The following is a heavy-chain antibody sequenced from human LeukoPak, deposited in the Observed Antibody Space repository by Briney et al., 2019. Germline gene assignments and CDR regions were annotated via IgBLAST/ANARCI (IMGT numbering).Heavy chain of an antibody. D-gene: IGHD3-22*01. V-gene: IGHV3-33*01. CDR2: IWYDGSNK. Sequence: PGRSLRLSCAASGFTFSSYGMHWVRQAPGKGLEWVAVIWYDGSNKYYADSVKGRFTISRDNSKNTLYLQMNSLRAEDTAVYYCARDGGGDTSGYFGYWGQGTLVTVSS. CDR1: GFTFSSYG. CDR3: ARDGGGDTSGYFGY. J-gene: IGHJ4*02.